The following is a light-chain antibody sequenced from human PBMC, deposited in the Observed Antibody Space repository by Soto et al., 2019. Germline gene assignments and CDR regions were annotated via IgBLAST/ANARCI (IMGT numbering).Light chain of an antibody. V-gene: IGKV2-24*01. J-gene: IGKJ2*01. CDR3: MQATQAYT. CDR1: QSLVHSDGNTY. Sequence: DIVLTQTPLSSPVTLRQPASISCRSGQSLVHSDGNTYLTWLQQRPGQPPRLLIYMISNCFSGVPDRFSGSGAGTDFTLKISRVEADDVGVYYCMQATQAYTFGQGTKLEIK. CDR2: MIS.